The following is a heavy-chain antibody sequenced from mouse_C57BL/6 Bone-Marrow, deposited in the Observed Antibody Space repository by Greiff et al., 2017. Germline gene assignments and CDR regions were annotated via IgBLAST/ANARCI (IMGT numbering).Heavy chain of an antibody. CDR1: GYTFTSYW. J-gene: IGHJ4*01. V-gene: IGHV1-64*01. D-gene: IGHD1-1*01. CDR3: ARDYGSFYAMDY. Sequence: QVQLQQPGAELVKPGASVKLSCKASGYTFTSYWMHWVKQRPGQGLEWIGMIHPNSGSTNYNEKFKSKATLTVDKSSSKAYMQLSSLTSEDSAVYYCARDYGSFYAMDYWGQGTSVTVSS. CDR2: IHPNSGST.